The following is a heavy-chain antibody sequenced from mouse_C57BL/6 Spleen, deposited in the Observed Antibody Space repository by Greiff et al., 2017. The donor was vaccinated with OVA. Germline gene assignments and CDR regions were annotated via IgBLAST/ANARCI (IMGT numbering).Heavy chain of an antibody. CDR2: IDPSDSET. V-gene: IGHV1-52*01. D-gene: IGHD1-1*01. Sequence: VQLQQPGAELVRPGSSVKLSCKASGYTFTSYWMHWVKQRPIQGLEWIGNIDPSDSETHYNQKFKDKATLTVDKSSSTAYMQLSSLTSEDSAVYYGARGGTVVATNWYFDVWGTGTTVTVSS. CDR1: GYTFTSYW. CDR3: ARGGTVVATNWYFDV. J-gene: IGHJ1*03.